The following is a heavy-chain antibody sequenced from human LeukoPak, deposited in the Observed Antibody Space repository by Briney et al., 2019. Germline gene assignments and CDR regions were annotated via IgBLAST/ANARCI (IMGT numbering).Heavy chain of an antibody. CDR1: GGSLSGYY. D-gene: IGHD3-16*01. CDR3: ARLLMPDLGSGGLDP. CDR2: INHSGST. V-gene: IGHV4-34*01. J-gene: IGHJ5*02. Sequence: SETLSLTCAVYGGSLSGYYWSWIRQPPGKGLEWIGEINHSGSTNYNPSLKSRVTISVDTSKNQFSLKLSSVTAADTAVYYCARLLMPDLGSGGLDPWGQGTLVTVSS.